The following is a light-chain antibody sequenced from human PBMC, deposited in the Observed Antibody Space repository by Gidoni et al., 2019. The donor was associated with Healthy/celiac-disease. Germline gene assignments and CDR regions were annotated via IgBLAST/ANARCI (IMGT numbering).Light chain of an antibody. V-gene: IGKV1-39*01. Sequence: DIQMTQSPSSLSASVGDRVTSTCRASQSISSYLNWYQQKPGKAPKLLIYAASSLQSGVPSRFSGSFSGTDFTLTISSLQPEDFATYYCQQSYITPLTFGQGTKLEIK. CDR1: QSISSY. CDR2: AAS. J-gene: IGKJ2*01. CDR3: QQSYITPLT.